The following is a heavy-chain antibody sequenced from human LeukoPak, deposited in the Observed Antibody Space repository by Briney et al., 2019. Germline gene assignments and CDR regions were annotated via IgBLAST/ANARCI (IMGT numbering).Heavy chain of an antibody. CDR3: ARGIRSYYDSSGIYYFDY. D-gene: IGHD3-22*01. J-gene: IGHJ4*02. CDR1: GGSFSGYY. Sequence: KPSETLSLTCAVYGGSFSGYYWSWIRQPPGKGLECIGEINHSGSTNYNPSLESRVTISVDTSKNQFSLKLSSVTAADTAVYYCARGIRSYYDSSGIYYFDYWGQGTLVTVSS. CDR2: INHSGST. V-gene: IGHV4-34*01.